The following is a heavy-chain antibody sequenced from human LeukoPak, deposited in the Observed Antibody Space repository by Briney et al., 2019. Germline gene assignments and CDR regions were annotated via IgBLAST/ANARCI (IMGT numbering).Heavy chain of an antibody. CDR1: GFTFSSYA. J-gene: IGHJ6*02. V-gene: IGHV3-30-3*01. Sequence: GRSLRLSCAASGFTFSSYAMHWVRQAPGKGLERVAVISYDGSNKYYADSVKGRFTSSRDNSKNTRYLQMNSLRAEDTAVYSCARDQYYDFWSGWRTYYYYGMDVWGQGTTVTVSS. D-gene: IGHD3-3*01. CDR3: ARDQYYDFWSGWRTYYYYGMDV. CDR2: ISYDGSNK.